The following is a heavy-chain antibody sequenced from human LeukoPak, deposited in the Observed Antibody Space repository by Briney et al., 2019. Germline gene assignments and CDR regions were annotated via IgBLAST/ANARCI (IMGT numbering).Heavy chain of an antibody. CDR2: IFPSGGEI. Sequence: GGSLRLSCAASGSTFSTFAMIWVRQPPGKGLEWVSSIFPSGGEIHYADSVRGRFTISRDNSKSTLSLQMNSLRAEDTAVYYCARDGGKHRDGYNYAVGYFDYWGQGTLVTVSS. J-gene: IGHJ4*02. D-gene: IGHD5-24*01. V-gene: IGHV3-23*01. CDR1: GSTFSTFA. CDR3: ARDGGKHRDGYNYAVGYFDY.